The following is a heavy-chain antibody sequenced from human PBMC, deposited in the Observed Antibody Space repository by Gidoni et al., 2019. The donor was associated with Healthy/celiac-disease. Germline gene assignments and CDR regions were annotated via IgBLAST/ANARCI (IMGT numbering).Heavy chain of an antibody. J-gene: IGHJ4*02. CDR3: ARDRRTICGVVMSHYFDY. CDR2: ISSSSSYI. V-gene: IGHV3-21*01. D-gene: IGHD3-3*01. CDR1: GFPFSSYS. Sequence: EVQLVESGGGLVKPGGSLRLSCAASGFPFSSYSINWVRQAPGKGLEWVSSISSSSSYIYYADSVKGRFTISRDNAKNSLYLQMNSLRAEDTAVYYCARDRRTICGVVMSHYFDYWGQGTLVTVSS.